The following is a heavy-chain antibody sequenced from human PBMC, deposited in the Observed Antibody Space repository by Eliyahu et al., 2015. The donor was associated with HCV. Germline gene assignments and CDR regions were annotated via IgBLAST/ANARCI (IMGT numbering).Heavy chain of an antibody. CDR3: ARQKYYGSGRYYLWFDP. V-gene: IGHV4-59*08. CDR2: ISHGGTT. CDR1: GDSVSSYY. Sequence: QVQLQESGPGLVKPSETLSLTCTVSGDSVSSYYWNWIRQPPGKGLEWIGYISHGGTTSXKPSLKXRVXISLDTSKNQFSLRLNSVTAADTAVYYCARQKYYGSGRYYLWFDPWGQGTLVTVSS. J-gene: IGHJ5*02. D-gene: IGHD3-10*01.